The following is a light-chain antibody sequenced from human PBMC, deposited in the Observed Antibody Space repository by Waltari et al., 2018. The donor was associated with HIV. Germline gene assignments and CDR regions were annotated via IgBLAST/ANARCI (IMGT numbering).Light chain of an antibody. Sequence: QSVLTQPPSVSVAPGQNVTISCSGASSNIGDNFISWYQQPPGTAPKFLIFENNKRPPGIPDRFSGSKSGTSAALGITGLQTGDEADYYCATWDNTLNTLVFGGGTKLTVL. CDR1: SSNIGDNF. V-gene: IGLV1-51*02. CDR3: ATWDNTLNTLV. CDR2: ENN. J-gene: IGLJ2*01.